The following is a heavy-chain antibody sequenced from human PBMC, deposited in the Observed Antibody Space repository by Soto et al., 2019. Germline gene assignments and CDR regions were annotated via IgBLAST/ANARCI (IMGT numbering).Heavy chain of an antibody. J-gene: IGHJ5*02. D-gene: IGHD6-13*01. CDR2: INPNSGGT. CDR1: GYTFTGYY. V-gene: IGHV1-2*02. CDR3: ARGEYSNSWYIWFDP. Sequence: ASVKVSCKASGYTFTGYYMHWVRQAPGQGLEWMGWINPNSGGTNYAQKFQGRVTMTRDTSISTAYMELSRLRSDDTAVYYCARGEYSNSWYIWFDPWGQGTLVTVSS.